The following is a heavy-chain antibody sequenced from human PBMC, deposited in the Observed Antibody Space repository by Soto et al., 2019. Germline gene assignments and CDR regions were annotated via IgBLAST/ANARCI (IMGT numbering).Heavy chain of an antibody. D-gene: IGHD6-13*01. CDR2: IYYSGST. CDR3: ARDLRDSSWYGGLDV. V-gene: IGHV4-61*01. CDR1: GGSVSSGSSY. Sequence: QVQLQESGPGLVKPSETLSLTCTVSGGSVSSGSSYWSWIRQSPGKELEWIGYIYYSGSTNYNPSRKXRXTMXVDTSKNQFSLRLNSVTAADTAVYYCARDLRDSSWYGGLDVWGQGTTVTVSS. J-gene: IGHJ6*02.